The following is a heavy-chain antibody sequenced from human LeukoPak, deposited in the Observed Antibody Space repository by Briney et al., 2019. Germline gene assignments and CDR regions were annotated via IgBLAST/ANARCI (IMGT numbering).Heavy chain of an antibody. V-gene: IGHV4-39*01. CDR2: ISYSGST. Sequence: SETLSLTCTVSGGSISSSSNFWGWNRQPPGKGLEWIGSISYSGSTYYNPSLKSRVTISVDTSKNQFSLRLNSVTAADTAVYYCARVLPQWLARYYFDCWGQGTLVTVSS. J-gene: IGHJ4*02. CDR1: GGSISSSSNF. CDR3: ARVLPQWLARYYFDC. D-gene: IGHD6-19*01.